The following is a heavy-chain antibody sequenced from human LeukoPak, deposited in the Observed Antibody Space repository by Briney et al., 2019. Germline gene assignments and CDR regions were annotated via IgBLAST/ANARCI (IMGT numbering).Heavy chain of an antibody. D-gene: IGHD4-17*01. CDR3: ARGDYDHFDY. CDR1: GFTFSSYS. Sequence: GGSLRLSCSAPGFTFSSYSMNWVHQAPGKGLEWVSSISSSSSYIYYADSVKGRFTISRDNAKNSLYLQMNSLRAEDTAVYYCARGDYDHFDYWGQGTLVTVSS. J-gene: IGHJ4*02. CDR2: ISSSSSYI. V-gene: IGHV3-21*01.